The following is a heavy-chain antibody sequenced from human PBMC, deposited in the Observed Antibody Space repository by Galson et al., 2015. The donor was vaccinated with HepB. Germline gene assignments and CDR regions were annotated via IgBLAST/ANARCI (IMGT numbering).Heavy chain of an antibody. Sequence: SVKVSCKASGYTFTGYYMHWVRQAPGQGLEWMGWINPNSGGTNYAQKFQGRVTMTRDTSISTAYMELSRLRSDDTAVYYCAREAYSGSPGVDYWGQGTLVTVSS. CDR2: INPNSGGT. D-gene: IGHD1-26*01. J-gene: IGHJ4*02. CDR1: GYTFTGYY. CDR3: AREAYSGSPGVDY. V-gene: IGHV1-2*02.